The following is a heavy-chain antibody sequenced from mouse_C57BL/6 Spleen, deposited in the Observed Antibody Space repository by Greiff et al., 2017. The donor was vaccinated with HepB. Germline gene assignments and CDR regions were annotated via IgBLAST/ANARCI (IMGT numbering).Heavy chain of an antibody. J-gene: IGHJ4*01. Sequence: QVQLQQSGAELVRPGASVKLSCKASGYTFTDYYINWVKQRPGQGLEWIARIYPGSGNTYYNEKFKGKATLTAEKSSSTAYMPHSSLTSEDSAVYFCARRYGSYAMDYWGQGTSVTVSS. CDR2: IYPGSGNT. CDR3: ARRYGSYAMDY. CDR1: GYTFTDYY. V-gene: IGHV1-76*01. D-gene: IGHD1-1*01.